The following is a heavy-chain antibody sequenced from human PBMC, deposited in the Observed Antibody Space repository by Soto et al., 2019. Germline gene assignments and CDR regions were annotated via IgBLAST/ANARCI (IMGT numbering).Heavy chain of an antibody. V-gene: IGHV3-23*01. CDR2: ISGSGGST. CDR1: GFTFSSYA. CDR3: AKGLLRSVATFYFDY. J-gene: IGHJ4*02. D-gene: IGHD5-12*01. Sequence: GGSLRLSCAASGFTFSSYAMSWVRQAPGKGLEWVSAISGSGGSTYYADSVKGRFTISRDNSKNTLHLQMSSLRAEDTAVYYCAKGLLRSVATFYFDYWGQGTLVTVSS.